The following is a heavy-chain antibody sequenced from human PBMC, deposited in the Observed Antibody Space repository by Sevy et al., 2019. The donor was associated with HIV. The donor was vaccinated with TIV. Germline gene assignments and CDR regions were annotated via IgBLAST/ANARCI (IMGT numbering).Heavy chain of an antibody. D-gene: IGHD3-22*01. J-gene: IGHJ6*02. CDR1: EFSVTDNY. CDR2: IYSGGST. V-gene: IGHV3-66*01. Sequence: GGSLRLSCAASEFSVTDNYMRWVRQAPGKGLEWVSTIYSGGSTFYADSVKGRFTISRDNSKNTLYLHMNSLRAEDTAVYYCARDRYYDASGYYYYYYGLDVWGQWTTVTVSS. CDR3: ARDRYYDASGYYYYYYGLDV.